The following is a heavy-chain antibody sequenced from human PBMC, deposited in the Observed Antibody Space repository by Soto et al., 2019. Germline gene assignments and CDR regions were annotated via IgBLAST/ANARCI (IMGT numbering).Heavy chain of an antibody. J-gene: IGHJ3*02. D-gene: IGHD1-1*01. V-gene: IGHV2-5*01. CDR1: GISLSTSGVG. Sequence: QITLKGSGPTLVKPTQTLTLTCTLSGISLSTSGVGLGWIRQTPGKALEWLALVYWNDDKHYSPSLKSRLTITKDTSKNQAILTMTKMDPVDTATYFCARGLATLPVFAFDIWGQGTVVTVSS. CDR2: VYWNDDK. CDR3: ARGLATLPVFAFDI.